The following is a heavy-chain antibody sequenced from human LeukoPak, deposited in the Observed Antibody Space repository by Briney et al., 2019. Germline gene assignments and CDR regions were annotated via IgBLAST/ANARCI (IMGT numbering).Heavy chain of an antibody. CDR2: IIPNLGIA. CDR3: PRERMGGNLVGY. D-gene: IGHD4-23*01. V-gene: IGHV1-69*04. CDR1: GGTFTSYT. Sequence: SVKVSCKASGGTFTSYTISWVRQAPGQGLEWMGRIIPNLGIANYAQKFQGRVTMTTDRSTSTAYVELSSLRSECMAVCEWPRERMGGNLVGYWGQGTLVTVSS. J-gene: IGHJ4*02.